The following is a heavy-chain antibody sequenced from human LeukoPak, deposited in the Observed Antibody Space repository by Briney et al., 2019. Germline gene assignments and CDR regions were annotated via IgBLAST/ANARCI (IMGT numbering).Heavy chain of an antibody. Sequence: SETLSLTCAVYGGSFSGYYWSWIRQAPGKGLEWIGEINHSGSTNYNPSLKSRVTISVDTSKNQFSLKLSSVTAADTAVYYCALGQIQPLDYWGQGTLVTVSS. CDR3: ALGQIQPLDY. CDR2: INHSGST. CDR1: GGSFSGYY. D-gene: IGHD3-16*01. V-gene: IGHV4-34*01. J-gene: IGHJ4*02.